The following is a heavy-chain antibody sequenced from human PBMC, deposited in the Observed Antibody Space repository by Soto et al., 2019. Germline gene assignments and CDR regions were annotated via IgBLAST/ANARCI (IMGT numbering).Heavy chain of an antibody. CDR2: INAGNGNT. J-gene: IGHJ6*02. Sequence: ASVKVSCKASGCTFTSYAMHWVRQAPGQRLEWMGWINAGNGNTEYSQKFQGRVTITRDTSASTAYMELSSLRSEDTAVYYCARGDGDYYYFGMDVWGQGTTVTVSS. CDR3: ARGDGDYYYFGMDV. CDR1: GCTFTSYA. V-gene: IGHV1-3*01.